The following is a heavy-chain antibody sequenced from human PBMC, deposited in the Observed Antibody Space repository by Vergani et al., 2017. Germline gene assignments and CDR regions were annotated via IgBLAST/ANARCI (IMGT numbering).Heavy chain of an antibody. J-gene: IGHJ4*02. Sequence: QVQLQESGPGLVKPSQTLSLTCTVSGGSISSGGYYWSWIRQPPGKGLEWIGYIYYSGSTYYNPSLKSRVTISVATSKNQFSLKLSSVTAADTAVYYCARDGGTLGWHDYWGQGTLVTVSS. CDR2: IYYSGST. CDR3: ARDGGTLGWHDY. CDR1: GGSISSGGYY. D-gene: IGHD4-23*01. V-gene: IGHV4-31*03.